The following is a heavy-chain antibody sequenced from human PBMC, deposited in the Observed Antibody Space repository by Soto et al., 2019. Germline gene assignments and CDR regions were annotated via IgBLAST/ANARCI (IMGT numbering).Heavy chain of an antibody. Sequence: XXSLRLSFAASGFTFSSYSMHWVRQAPGKGLEWVSSISSSSSYIYYADSVKGRFTISRDNAKNSLYLQMNSLRAEDTAVYYCARVGVPASYYYYGMDVWGQGTTVTVSS. CDR2: ISSSSSYI. CDR1: GFTFSSYS. CDR3: ARVGVPASYYYYGMDV. D-gene: IGHD2-2*01. J-gene: IGHJ6*02. V-gene: IGHV3-21*01.